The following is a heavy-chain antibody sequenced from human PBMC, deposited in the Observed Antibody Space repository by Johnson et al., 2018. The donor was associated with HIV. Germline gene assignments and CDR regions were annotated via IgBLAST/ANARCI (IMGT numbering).Heavy chain of an antibody. V-gene: IGHV3-15*01. CDR1: QFTFSSYY. J-gene: IGHJ3*02. CDR3: STDYHRGDDAFDI. D-gene: IGHD3-16*01. Sequence: VKLVESGGGLVQPGGSLGLSCAASQFTFSSYYMSWVRQAPGKGLEWVGRIKSKTDGGTTDYAAPVKGRFTISRDDSKNTLYLQMNSLKTEDTAVYYCSTDYHRGDDAFDIWGQGTMVTVSS. CDR2: IKSKTDGGTT.